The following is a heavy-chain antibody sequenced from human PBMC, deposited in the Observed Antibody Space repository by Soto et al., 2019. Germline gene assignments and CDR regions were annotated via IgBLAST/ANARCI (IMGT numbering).Heavy chain of an antibody. V-gene: IGHV4-39*07. Sequence: SETLSLTYTVSCGSISSSNYFWGWIRQPPGKGLEWIGCIYYSGSTYYNPSLKSRVTISVDTSKNQFSLKLNSVISADTAVYYCARGHRDGYRSGSLDSWGRGTLVTVSS. D-gene: IGHD5-12*01. CDR2: IYYSGST. CDR1: CGSISSSNYF. J-gene: IGHJ4*02. CDR3: ARGHRDGYRSGSLDS.